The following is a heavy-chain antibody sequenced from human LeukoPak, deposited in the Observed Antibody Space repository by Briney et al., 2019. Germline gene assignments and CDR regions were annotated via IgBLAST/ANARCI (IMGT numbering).Heavy chain of an antibody. J-gene: IGHJ4*02. CDR2: ISSSGSSGSTM. CDR1: GFTVSGYE. D-gene: IGHD2-21*01. Sequence: SGGSLRLSCAASGFTVSGYEFNWVRQAPGQGLERVSYISSSGSSGSTMYYAESIKGRFTTSRDNAKNSVYLQMSSLRVEDTAVYYCARETENCGGDCFDYWGQGTLVTVSS. V-gene: IGHV3-48*03. CDR3: ARETENCGGDCFDY.